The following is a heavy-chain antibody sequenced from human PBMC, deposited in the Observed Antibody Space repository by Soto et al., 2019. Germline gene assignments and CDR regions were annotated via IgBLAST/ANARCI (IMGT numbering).Heavy chain of an antibody. CDR1: GYTFTSYA. CDR2: INAGNGNT. Sequence: VSVKVSCKASGYTFTSYAMHWVRQAPGQRLEWMGWINAGNGNTKYSQKFQGRVTITRDTSASTAYMELSSLRSEDTAVYYCARASWPGIAVAARDWGQGTLVTVSS. J-gene: IGHJ4*02. V-gene: IGHV1-3*01. CDR3: ARASWPGIAVAARD. D-gene: IGHD6-19*01.